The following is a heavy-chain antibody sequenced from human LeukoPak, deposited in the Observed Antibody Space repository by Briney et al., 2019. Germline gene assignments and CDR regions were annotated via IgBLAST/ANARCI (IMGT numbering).Heavy chain of an antibody. Sequence: GGSLRLSCAASGFTFSSYEMNWVRQAPGKGLEWVSYISSSGSTIYYADSVKGRFPISRDNAKNSLYLQMNSLRAEDTAIYYCAGGYGSYSPDNWGQGTLVTVSS. CDR2: ISSSGSTI. V-gene: IGHV3-48*03. CDR1: GFTFSSYE. J-gene: IGHJ4*02. D-gene: IGHD1-26*01. CDR3: AGGYGSYSPDN.